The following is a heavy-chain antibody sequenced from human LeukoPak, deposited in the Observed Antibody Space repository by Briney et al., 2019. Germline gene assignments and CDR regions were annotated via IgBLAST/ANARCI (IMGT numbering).Heavy chain of an antibody. Sequence: QAGGSLRLSCAASGFTFSSYWMHWVRQAPGKGLVWVSRINTDGSSTSYADSVKGQFTISRDTSKNTLYLQMNSLRAEDTAVYYCAKEQWLGKMNYFDYWGQGTLVTVSS. CDR2: INTDGSST. V-gene: IGHV3-74*01. D-gene: IGHD6-19*01. J-gene: IGHJ4*02. CDR1: GFTFSSYW. CDR3: AKEQWLGKMNYFDY.